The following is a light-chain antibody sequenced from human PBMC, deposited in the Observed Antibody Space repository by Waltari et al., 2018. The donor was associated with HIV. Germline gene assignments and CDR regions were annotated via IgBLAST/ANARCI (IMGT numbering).Light chain of an antibody. CDR2: DAS. CDR3: QQRSNWPLT. Sequence: EIVLTQSPDSLSLSPGERGTLSCRASQNVSIYLAWYQQKPGQAPRLLIYDASNRATGIPARFSGSGSGTDFTLTISSLEPEDFAFYYCQQRSNWPLTFSGGTKVEIK. V-gene: IGKV3-11*01. J-gene: IGKJ4*01. CDR1: QNVSIY.